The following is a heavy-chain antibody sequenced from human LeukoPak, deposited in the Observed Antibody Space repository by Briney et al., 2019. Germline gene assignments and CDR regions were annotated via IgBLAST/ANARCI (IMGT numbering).Heavy chain of an antibody. CDR1: GGSITNYY. Sequence: PSETLSLTCSVSGGSITNYYGSWLRQPPGQGLEWIGYVSDSGSTNYNPSLKSRVTISVDTSKNQFSLKLSSVTAADTAVYYCARSYYYGSGSYYNPYWYFDLWGRGTLVTVSS. J-gene: IGHJ2*01. CDR3: ARSYYYGSGSYYNPYWYFDL. D-gene: IGHD3-10*01. V-gene: IGHV4-59*01. CDR2: VSDSGST.